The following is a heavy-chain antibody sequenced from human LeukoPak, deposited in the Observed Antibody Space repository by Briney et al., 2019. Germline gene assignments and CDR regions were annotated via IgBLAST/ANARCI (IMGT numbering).Heavy chain of an antibody. CDR3: AKGGLTTPLHY. V-gene: IGHV3-7*03. CDR2: IKQDETEK. Sequence: GGSLRLSCTASGFTFSNFWMGWVRQAPGKGLEWVANIKQDETEKFYLGSVKGRFTISRDNPKNTLFLQVNSLRVEDTAVYYCAKGGLTTPLHYWGQGTLVTVSS. D-gene: IGHD1-14*01. CDR1: GFTFSNFW. J-gene: IGHJ4*02.